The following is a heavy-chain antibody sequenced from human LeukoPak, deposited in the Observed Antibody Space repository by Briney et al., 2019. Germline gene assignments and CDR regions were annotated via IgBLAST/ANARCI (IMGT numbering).Heavy chain of an antibody. D-gene: IGHD6-6*01. Sequence: GGSLRLSCAASGFTVSSNYMSWVRQAPGKGLEWVSVIYSGGSTYYADSVKGRFTISRDNSKNTLYLQMNSLRAEDTAVYYCASRSSVRRPYLAFDIWGQGTMVTVSS. CDR1: GFTVSSNY. CDR2: IYSGGST. J-gene: IGHJ3*02. CDR3: ASRSSVRRPYLAFDI. V-gene: IGHV3-53*01.